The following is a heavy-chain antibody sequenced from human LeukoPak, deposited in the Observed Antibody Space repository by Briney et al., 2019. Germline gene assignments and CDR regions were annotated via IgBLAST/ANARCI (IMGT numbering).Heavy chain of an antibody. D-gene: IGHD3-16*01. CDR2: SSAYNGNT. Sequence: ASVKVSCKASGYTFTNYGIHWVRQAPGQGLEWMGWSSAYNGNTKYAQKLQGRVTMTTDTSTSTANMELRSLRSDDTAVYYCARGPLGAAFDSWGQGTLVTVSS. CDR3: ARGPLGAAFDS. CDR1: GYTFTNYG. V-gene: IGHV1-18*01. J-gene: IGHJ4*02.